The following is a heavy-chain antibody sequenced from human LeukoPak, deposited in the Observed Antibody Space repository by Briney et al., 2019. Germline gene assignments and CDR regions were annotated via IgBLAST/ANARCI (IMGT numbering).Heavy chain of an antibody. CDR3: ARRYGFLEWGYYYYYMDV. CDR2: ISAYNGNT. D-gene: IGHD3-3*01. V-gene: IGHV1-18*01. Sequence: ASVKVSCKASGGTFSSYAISWVRQAPGQGLEWMGWISAYNGNTNYAQKHQGRVTMTTDTSTSTAYMELRSLRSDDTAVYYCARRYGFLEWGYYYYYMDVWGKGTTVTVSS. CDR1: GGTFSSYA. J-gene: IGHJ6*03.